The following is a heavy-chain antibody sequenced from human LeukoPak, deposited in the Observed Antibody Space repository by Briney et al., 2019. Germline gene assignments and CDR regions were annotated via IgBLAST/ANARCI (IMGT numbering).Heavy chain of an antibody. CDR2: TYYRSKWYR. J-gene: IGHJ4*02. CDR1: GDSVSSNSAA. D-gene: IGHD1-26*01. CDR3: ARGGSYPHDY. Sequence: SQTLSLTCAISGDSVSSNSAAWNWIRQSPSRGLEWLGRTYYRSKWYRGYAVPVKSRITINPDTSKNQFSLQLNSVTPEDTAVHYCARGGSYPHDYWGQGTLVTVSS. V-gene: IGHV6-1*01.